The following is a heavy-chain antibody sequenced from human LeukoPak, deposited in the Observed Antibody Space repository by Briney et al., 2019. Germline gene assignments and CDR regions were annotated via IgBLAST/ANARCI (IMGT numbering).Heavy chain of an antibody. CDR3: ARSVSGNPWFDP. CDR2: IFHSGHT. J-gene: IGHJ5*02. D-gene: IGHD1-14*01. CDR1: GFTFSSYA. Sequence: PGGSLRLSCAASGFTFSSYAMSWVRQAPGKGLEWIGYIFHSGHTNYNPSLKSRVTISVDSSKDQFSLKLNSLTAADTAVYYCARSVSGNPWFDPWGQGTLVTVSS. V-gene: IGHV4-59*01.